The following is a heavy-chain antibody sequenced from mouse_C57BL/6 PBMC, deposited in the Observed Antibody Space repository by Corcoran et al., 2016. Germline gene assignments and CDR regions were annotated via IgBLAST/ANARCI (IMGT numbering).Heavy chain of an antibody. D-gene: IGHD2-3*01. CDR2: INPNNGGT. CDR1: GYTFTDYY. V-gene: IGHV1-26*01. Sequence: EVQLQQSGPELVKPGASVKISCKASGYTFTDYYMNWVKQSHGKSLEWIGDINPNNGGTSYNQKFKGKATLTVDKSSSTAYMELRSLTSEDSAVYYCASGYYDVDYWGQGTTLTVSS. J-gene: IGHJ2*01. CDR3: ASGYYDVDY.